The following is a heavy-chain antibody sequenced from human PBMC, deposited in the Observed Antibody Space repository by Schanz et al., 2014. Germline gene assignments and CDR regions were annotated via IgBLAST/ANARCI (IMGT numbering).Heavy chain of an antibody. Sequence: QVQLVQSGAEVKKPGASVKVSCKASGYTLTNFDINWVRQAPGQGLEWMGWMNPNSGTTGYAQKFQGRVTMTRNTSTSTAYMELRGLRSDDTAVYYCATDHIAAAGSQYFYYYGMGVWGQGTLVTVSS. J-gene: IGHJ6*02. CDR3: ATDHIAAAGSQYFYYYGMGV. CDR2: MNPNSGTT. D-gene: IGHD6-13*01. V-gene: IGHV1-8*01. CDR1: GYTLTNFD.